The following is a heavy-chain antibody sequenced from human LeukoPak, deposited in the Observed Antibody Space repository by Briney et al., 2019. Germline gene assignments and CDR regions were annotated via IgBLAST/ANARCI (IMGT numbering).Heavy chain of an antibody. CDR2: INTNTGNP. Sequence: ASVKVSCKASGYTFTNYAMNWVRQAPGQGLEWMGWINTNTGNPTYAQGFTGRFVFSLDTSVSSAYLQISSLKAEDTAVYYCARAPYLYCRSTSCLNWFDPWGQGTLVTVSS. V-gene: IGHV7-4-1*02. CDR3: ARAPYLYCRSTSCLNWFDP. J-gene: IGHJ5*02. CDR1: GYTFTNYA. D-gene: IGHD2-2*01.